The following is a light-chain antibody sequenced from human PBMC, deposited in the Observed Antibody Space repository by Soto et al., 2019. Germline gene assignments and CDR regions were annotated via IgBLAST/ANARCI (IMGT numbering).Light chain of an antibody. J-gene: IGKJ4*01. Sequence: EIVLTQSPATLSSFPGDRVTLSCRASQAVNTRLAWYQHKPGQAPRLLIYLASNRAAGVPDRFSGSGSGTDFTLTISRLEPEDFAVYYCQQYGSPLTFGGGTKVDIK. CDR2: LAS. CDR1: QAVNTR. V-gene: IGKV3-20*01. CDR3: QQYGSPLT.